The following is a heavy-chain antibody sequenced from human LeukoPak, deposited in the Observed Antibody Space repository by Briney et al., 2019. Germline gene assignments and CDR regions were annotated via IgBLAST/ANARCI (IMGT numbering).Heavy chain of an antibody. V-gene: IGHV1-3*01. CDR2: INAGNGNT. J-gene: IGHJ4*02. D-gene: IGHD5-24*01. CDR1: GYTFTSYG. Sequence: GASVKVSCKASGYTFTSYGISWVRQAPGQRLEWMGWINAGNGNTKYSQKFQGRVTITRDTSASTAYMELSSLRSEDTAVYYCARAGDGYNYNYFDYWGQGTLVTVSS. CDR3: ARAGDGYNYNYFDY.